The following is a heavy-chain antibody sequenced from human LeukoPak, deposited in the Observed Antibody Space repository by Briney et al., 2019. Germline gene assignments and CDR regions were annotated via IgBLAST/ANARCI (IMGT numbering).Heavy chain of an antibody. J-gene: IGHJ3*02. D-gene: IGHD1-26*01. CDR3: AKDKYDGSARAFDI. CDR2: ISSRRGDT. Sequence: GGSLRLSCTVSGFTLTNYAMSWVRQAPGKGLEWVSAISSRRGDTYYADSVRGRFTISRDISKSTPYLQMSSLRAEDTAIYYCAKDKYDGSARAFDIWGQGTLVTVSS. V-gene: IGHV3-23*01. CDR1: GFTLTNYA.